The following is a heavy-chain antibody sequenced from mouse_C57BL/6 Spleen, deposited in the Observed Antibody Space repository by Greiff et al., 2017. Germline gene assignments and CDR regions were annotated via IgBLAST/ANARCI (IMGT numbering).Heavy chain of an antibody. D-gene: IGHD3-2*02. CDR3: ARHEEDLDSSGYVRGYYFDY. J-gene: IGHJ2*01. V-gene: IGHV1-62-2*01. Sequence: QVQLQQSGAELVKPGASVRLSCKASGYTFTEYTIHWVKQRSGQGLEWIGWFYPGSGSIKYNEKFKDKATLTADKSSSTVYMELSRLTSEDSAVYFCARHEEDLDSSGYVRGYYFDYWGQGTTLTVSS. CDR2: FYPGSGSI. CDR1: GYTFTEYT.